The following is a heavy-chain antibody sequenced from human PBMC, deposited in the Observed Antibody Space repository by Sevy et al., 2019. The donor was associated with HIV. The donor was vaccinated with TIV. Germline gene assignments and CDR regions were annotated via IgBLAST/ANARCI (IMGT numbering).Heavy chain of an antibody. CDR1: GGSFSGYY. CDR2: INHSGST. D-gene: IGHD4-17*01. J-gene: IGHJ6*02. CDR3: ARVYGDRVYYSYYYGMDV. V-gene: IGHV4-34*01. Sequence: SETLSLTCAVYGGSFSGYYWSWIRQPPGKGLEWIGEINHSGSTNYNPSLKSRVTISLDTSKNQLFLKLSSVTAADTAVYYCARVYGDRVYYSYYYGMDVWGQGTTVTVSS.